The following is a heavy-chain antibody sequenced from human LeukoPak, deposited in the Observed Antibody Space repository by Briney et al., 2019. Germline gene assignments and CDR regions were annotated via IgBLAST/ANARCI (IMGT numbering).Heavy chain of an antibody. CDR2: ISGNGGST. J-gene: IGHJ4*02. V-gene: IGHV3-23*01. CDR1: GFSFSSYV. D-gene: IGHD5-18*01. Sequence: GGSLRLSCVASGFSFSSYVMNWVRQAPGTGLEWVSAISGNGGSTYYADSVKGRFTISRGNSKNSLSLQMNSLRAEDTAVYYCAKGIELWLTYFDHWGQGTLVTASS. CDR3: AKGIELWLTYFDH.